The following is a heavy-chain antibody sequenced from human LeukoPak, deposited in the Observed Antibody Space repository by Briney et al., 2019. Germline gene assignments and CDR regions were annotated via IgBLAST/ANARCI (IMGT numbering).Heavy chain of an antibody. V-gene: IGHV3-48*02. J-gene: IGHJ3*02. CDR3: ARESGAPPLRGLDI. CDR2: ISISSSII. D-gene: IGHD4-17*01. Sequence: PGGSLRLSCAASGSTFSNHNMNWVRQAPGKGLEWVPSISISSSIIYYADSVKGRFTISRDNAKNSLYLHMNSLRDEDTAVYYCARESGAPPLRGLDIWGQGTMVTVSS. CDR1: GSTFSNHN.